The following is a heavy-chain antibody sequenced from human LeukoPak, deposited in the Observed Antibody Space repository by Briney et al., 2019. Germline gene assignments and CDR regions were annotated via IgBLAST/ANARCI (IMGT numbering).Heavy chain of an antibody. V-gene: IGHV4-4*02. J-gene: IGHJ4*02. D-gene: IGHD6-19*01. CDR3: ASRDYSSGWYRY. Sequence: SETLSLTCAVSGGSISSNKWWSGVRQPPGEGLAWIGEVYHSGSTNYNPSLKSRVTISVDKSKNQFSLKMSSVTAADTAIYYCASRDYSSGWYRYWGQGTLVTVSS. CDR1: GGSISSNKW. CDR2: VYHSGST.